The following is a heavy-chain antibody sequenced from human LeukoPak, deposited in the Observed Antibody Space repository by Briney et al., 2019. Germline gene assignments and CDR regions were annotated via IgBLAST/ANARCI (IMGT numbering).Heavy chain of an antibody. D-gene: IGHD5-12*01. CDR3: AKDLGIVATMPTS. Sequence: GGSLRLSCAASGFTFSSYGMHWVRQAPGKGLEWVAVISYDGSNKYYADSVKGRFTISRDNSKNTLYLQMNSLRAEDTAVYYCAKDLGIVATMPTSWGQGTLVTVSS. CDR2: ISYDGSNK. V-gene: IGHV3-30*18. CDR1: GFTFSSYG. J-gene: IGHJ5*02.